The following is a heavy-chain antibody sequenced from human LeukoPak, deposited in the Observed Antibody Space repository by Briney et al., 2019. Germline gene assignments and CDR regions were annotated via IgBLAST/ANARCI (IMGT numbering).Heavy chain of an antibody. Sequence: GSLRLSCAASGFTFSGFWMNWVRQAPGKGLEWIGSIYYSGITYYNPSLKSRVSISVDTSKNQFSLKLSSVTAADTAVYYCAREYYYGSGSYYVYNWFDPWGQGTLVTVSS. V-gene: IGHV4-38-2*01. CDR2: IYYSGIT. J-gene: IGHJ5*02. CDR3: AREYYYGSGSYYVYNWFDP. D-gene: IGHD3-10*01. CDR1: GFTFSGFW.